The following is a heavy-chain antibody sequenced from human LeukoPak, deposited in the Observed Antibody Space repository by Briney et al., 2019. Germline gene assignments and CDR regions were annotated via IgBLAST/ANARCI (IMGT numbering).Heavy chain of an antibody. D-gene: IGHD2-21*02. V-gene: IGHV1-46*01. J-gene: IGHJ4*02. Sequence: GASVKVSCKASGYTFSSYYMHWVRQAPGQGLEWMGIINPSDGSTSYAQKFQGRVTMTRDTSTSTVYMELSSLRSEDTAVYYCARDGTGYCGGDCSPHPFDYWGQGTLVTVSS. CDR3: ARDGTGYCGGDCSPHPFDY. CDR1: GYTFSSYY. CDR2: INPSDGST.